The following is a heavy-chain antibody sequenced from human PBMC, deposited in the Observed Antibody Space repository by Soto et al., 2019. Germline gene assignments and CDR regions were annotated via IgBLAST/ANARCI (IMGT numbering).Heavy chain of an antibody. CDR3: ARDPVAGRLPYFQH. CDR2: MSSSGSTI. CDR1: GFTFSDYY. J-gene: IGHJ1*01. D-gene: IGHD6-19*01. V-gene: IGHV3-11*01. Sequence: GGSLRLSRAASGFTFSDYYMSWIRQAPGKGLEWVSYMSSSGSTIYYADSVKGRFTISRDNAKNSLYLQMNSLRAEDTAVYYCARDPVAGRLPYFQHWGQGTLVTVSS.